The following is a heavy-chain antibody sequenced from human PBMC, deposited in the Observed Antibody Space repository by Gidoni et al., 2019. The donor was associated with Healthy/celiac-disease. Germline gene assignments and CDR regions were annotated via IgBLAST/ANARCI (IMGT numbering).Heavy chain of an antibody. CDR2: ISYDGSNK. CDR3: ANERSIVVVPAALPDAFDI. D-gene: IGHD2-2*01. J-gene: IGHJ3*02. V-gene: IGHV3-30*18. CDR1: GFTFSRYG. Sequence: QVQLVESGGGVVQPGRSLRLPCAASGFTFSRYGSPWVRQAPGKGLEWVAVISYDGSNKYYADSVKGRFTISRDNSKNTLYLQMNSLRAEDTAVYYCANERSIVVVPAALPDAFDIWGQGTMVTVSS.